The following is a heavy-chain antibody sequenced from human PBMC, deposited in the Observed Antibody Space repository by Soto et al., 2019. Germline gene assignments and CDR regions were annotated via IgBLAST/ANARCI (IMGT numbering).Heavy chain of an antibody. CDR1: GFTFSSYA. V-gene: IGHV3-30-3*01. Sequence: QPGGSLRLSCAASGFTFSSYAMHWVRQAPGKGLEWVAVISYDGSNKYYADSVKGRFTISRDNAKNSLYLQMNSLRAEDTAVYYCASSGLLLHPLDYWGQGTLVTVSS. D-gene: IGHD3-22*01. J-gene: IGHJ4*02. CDR3: ASSGLLLHPLDY. CDR2: ISYDGSNK.